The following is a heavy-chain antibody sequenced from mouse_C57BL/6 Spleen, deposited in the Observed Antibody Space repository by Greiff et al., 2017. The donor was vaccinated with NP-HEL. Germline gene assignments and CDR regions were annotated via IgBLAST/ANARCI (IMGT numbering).Heavy chain of an antibody. V-gene: IGHV1-69*01. Sequence: QVQLQQPGAELVMPGASVKLSCKASGYTFTSYWMHWVKQRPGQGLEWIGEIDPSDSYTNYNQNYKGKSTLTVDKSSSTAYMQLSSLTSEDSAVYYCARSITTVVATYRYFDVWGTGTAVTVSS. CDR1: GYTFTSYW. D-gene: IGHD1-1*01. CDR2: IDPSDSYT. CDR3: ARSITTVVATYRYFDV. J-gene: IGHJ1*03.